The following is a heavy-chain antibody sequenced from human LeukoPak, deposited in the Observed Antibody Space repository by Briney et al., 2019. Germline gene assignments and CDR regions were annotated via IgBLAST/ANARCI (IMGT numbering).Heavy chain of an antibody. CDR1: GFTFSSYG. CDR3: AKGSTTMDV. Sequence: PGRSLRLSCAAPGFTFSSYGMHWVRQAPGKGLEWVAVISYDGSNKYYADSVKGRFTISRDNSKNTLYLQMNSLRAEDTAVYYCAKGSTTMDVWGQGTTVTVSS. J-gene: IGHJ6*02. V-gene: IGHV3-30*18. D-gene: IGHD1-14*01. CDR2: ISYDGSNK.